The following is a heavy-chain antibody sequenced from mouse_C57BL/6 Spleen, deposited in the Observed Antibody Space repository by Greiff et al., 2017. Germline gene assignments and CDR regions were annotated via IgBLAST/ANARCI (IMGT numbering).Heavy chain of an antibody. CDR3: ARGDPYFDY. Sequence: VQLQESGPELVKPGASVKISCKASGYAFSSSWMNWVKQRPGKGLEWIGRIYPGDGDTNYNGKFKGKATLTADKSSSTAYMQLSSLTSEDSAVYFCARGDPYFDYWGQGTTLTVSS. J-gene: IGHJ2*01. CDR1: GYAFSSSW. D-gene: IGHD3-3*01. V-gene: IGHV1-82*01. CDR2: IYPGDGDT.